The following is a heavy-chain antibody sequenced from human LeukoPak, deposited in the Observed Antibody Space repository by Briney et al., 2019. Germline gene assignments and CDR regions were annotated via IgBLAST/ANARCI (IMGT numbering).Heavy chain of an antibody. CDR2: INPNSGGT. D-gene: IGHD6-13*01. J-gene: IGHJ5*02. Sequence: ASVKVSCKASGYTFTGYYMHWVRQAPGQGLEWMGWINPNSGGTNYAQKFQGRGTTTRDTSLSTAYMELSRLRSDDTAVYYCAKDQSPIAAAGNWFDPWGQGTLVTVSS. V-gene: IGHV1-2*02. CDR1: GYTFTGYY. CDR3: AKDQSPIAAAGNWFDP.